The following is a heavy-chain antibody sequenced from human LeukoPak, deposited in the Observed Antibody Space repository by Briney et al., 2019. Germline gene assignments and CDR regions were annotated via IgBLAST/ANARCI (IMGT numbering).Heavy chain of an antibody. CDR1: GGSFSGYY. J-gene: IGHJ5*02. CDR3: ARGGFSEFDP. V-gene: IGHV4-34*01. Sequence: SETLSLTCAVYGGSFSGYYWSWIRQPPGKELEWIGEINHSGSTNYNPSLKSRVTISVDTSKNQFSLKLSSVTAADTAVYYCARGGFSEFDPWGQGTLVTVSS. CDR2: INHSGST. D-gene: IGHD2/OR15-2a*01.